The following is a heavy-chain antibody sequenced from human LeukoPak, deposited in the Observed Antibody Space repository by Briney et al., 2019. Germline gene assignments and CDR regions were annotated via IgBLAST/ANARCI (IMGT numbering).Heavy chain of an antibody. CDR3: ARGSWYDVGYFDY. V-gene: IGHV4-34*01. J-gene: IGHJ4*02. Sequence: SETLSLTCAVYSGSFRGYYWSWIRQPPGKGLEWIGEINHSGSTNYNPSLKSRVTISVDTSKNQFSLKLSSVTAADTAVYYCARGSWYDVGYFDYWGQGTLVTVSS. CDR1: SGSFRGYY. D-gene: IGHD1-1*01. CDR2: INHSGST.